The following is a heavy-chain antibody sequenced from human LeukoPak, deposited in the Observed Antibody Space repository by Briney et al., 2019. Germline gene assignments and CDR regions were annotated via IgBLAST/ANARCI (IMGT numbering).Heavy chain of an antibody. J-gene: IGHJ4*02. Sequence: GGSLRLSGAASGLTFSSYAMSWVHQAPGKGLEWVSTISGSGGSIWYADSVKGRFTISRDNSNNTLYLQMNSLRAEDTAVYYCAKTRGGPSSPDDYWGQGTLVTVSS. V-gene: IGHV3-23*01. CDR3: AKTRGGPSSPDDY. CDR2: ISGSGGSI. CDR1: GLTFSSYA. D-gene: IGHD2-15*01.